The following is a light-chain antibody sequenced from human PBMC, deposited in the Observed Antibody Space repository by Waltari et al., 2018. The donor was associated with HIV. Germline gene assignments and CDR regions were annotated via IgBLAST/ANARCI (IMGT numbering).Light chain of an antibody. CDR2: DAS. V-gene: IGKV3-11*01. CDR3: QQRTGWPLT. J-gene: IGKJ4*01. CDR1: QPISDY. Sequence: ELVLTQSPATVSLFPGERATLSCRASQPISDYLAWYQQKPGQAPRLLIYDASNRATGIPARFSGSGSGTDFTLTISSLEPEDFAVYYCQQRTGWPLTFGGGTKVEIK.